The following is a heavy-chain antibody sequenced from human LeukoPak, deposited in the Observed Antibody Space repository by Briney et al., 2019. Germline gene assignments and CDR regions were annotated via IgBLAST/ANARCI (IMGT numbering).Heavy chain of an antibody. V-gene: IGHV3-74*01. J-gene: IGHJ4*02. CDR1: GFTFSDYC. Sequence: GGSLRLSCAASGFTFSDYCMRCGRHAPGEGRVWVSRINTDGSFTRYADSVQGRFTISRDTAKNTLFLQMNSLRAEDTAVYYCAREAKVGGALQYWGQGILVTVSS. D-gene: IGHD1-26*01. CDR3: AREAKVGGALQY. CDR2: INTDGSFT.